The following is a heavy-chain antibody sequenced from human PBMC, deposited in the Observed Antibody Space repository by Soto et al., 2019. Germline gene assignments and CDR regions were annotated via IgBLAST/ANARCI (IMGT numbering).Heavy chain of an antibody. CDR1: YPSSSGAH. CDR3: ASHDLRSFLSSLTTFDA. V-gene: IGHV4-34*01. J-gene: IGHJ5*02. D-gene: IGHD4-17*01. CDR2: INHTGST. Sequence: PPQTVSVTCCVHYPSSSGAHCRSILNAPFKGLECIVQINHTGSTHYNPSLKSQLTISVDTSKIQFSLELSSVAAADTALYCCASHDLRSFLSSLTTFDAWGQGSLVTVCS.